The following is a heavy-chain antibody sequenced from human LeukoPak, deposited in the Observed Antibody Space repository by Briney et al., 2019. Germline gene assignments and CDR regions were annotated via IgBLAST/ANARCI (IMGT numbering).Heavy chain of an antibody. D-gene: IGHD3-10*01. CDR2: VSTDGSST. V-gene: IGHV3-74*01. CDR1: RFIFSRYW. Sequence: GGSQRLSCAASRFIFSRYWMHWVRQARGKGLVWVLRVSTDGSSTTYADSVKGRFTISRDNAENTLYLQMNSLRDEDTAVYYCTRGASGSYHMVDHWGQGTLVTVSS. CDR3: TRGASGSYHMVDH. J-gene: IGHJ4*02.